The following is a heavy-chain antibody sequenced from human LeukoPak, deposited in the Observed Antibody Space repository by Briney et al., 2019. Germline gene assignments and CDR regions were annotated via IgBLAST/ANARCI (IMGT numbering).Heavy chain of an antibody. D-gene: IGHD3-10*02. V-gene: IGHV3-74*01. CDR3: GSPRTFSGRNVLDM. J-gene: IGHJ3*02. CDR1: GFTFSTYW. Sequence: GGSLRLPCAAAGFTFSTYWMHWVRQVPGKGLVWVSRINSDGRTTGYADSVKGRFTISRDNVKNTLYLQMNSLRVEDTAVYYCGSPRTFSGRNVLDMWGQGTMVTVSS. CDR2: INSDGRTT.